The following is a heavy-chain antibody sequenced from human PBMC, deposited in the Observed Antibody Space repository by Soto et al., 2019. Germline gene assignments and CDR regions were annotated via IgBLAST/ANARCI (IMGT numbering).Heavy chain of an antibody. CDR1: GGTFSSYA. D-gene: IGHD3-10*01. CDR2: IIPIFGTA. CDR3: ASPTMDYYYYYGMDV. Sequence: QVQLVQSGAEVKKPGSSVKVSCKASGGTFSSYAISWVRQAPGQGLEWMGGIIPIFGTANYAQKFQGRVTXXADKSTSTAYMALSSLRSDDTAVYYCASPTMDYYYYYGMDVWGQGTTVTVSS. J-gene: IGHJ6*02. V-gene: IGHV1-69*14.